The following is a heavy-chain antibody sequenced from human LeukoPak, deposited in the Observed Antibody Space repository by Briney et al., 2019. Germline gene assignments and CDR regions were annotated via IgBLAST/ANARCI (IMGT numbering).Heavy chain of an antibody. Sequence: GGSLRFSCAASGFTFSSYWMSWVRQAPGKGLEWVANIKQDGSEKYYVDSVKGRFTISRDNAKNSLYLQMNSPRAEDTAVYYCAREGYDSPDYWGQEPWSPSPQ. CDR3: AREGYDSPDY. J-gene: IGHJ4*01. CDR2: IKQDGSEK. D-gene: IGHD5-12*01. V-gene: IGHV3-7*03. CDR1: GFTFSSYW.